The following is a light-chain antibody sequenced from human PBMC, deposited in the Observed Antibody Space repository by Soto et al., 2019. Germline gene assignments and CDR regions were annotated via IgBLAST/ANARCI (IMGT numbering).Light chain of an antibody. J-gene: IGLJ3*02. CDR1: TGAVTSGYY. CDR2: SIS. Sequence: QAVVTQEPSLTVSPGGTVTLTCASSTGAVTSGYYPNWFQQKPGQAPRPLVYSISNKHSWTPARFLGSLLGDKAALTLSDVQPEDEAEYYCLLYYDGAQVFGGGTKLTVL. V-gene: IGLV7-43*01. CDR3: LLYYDGAQV.